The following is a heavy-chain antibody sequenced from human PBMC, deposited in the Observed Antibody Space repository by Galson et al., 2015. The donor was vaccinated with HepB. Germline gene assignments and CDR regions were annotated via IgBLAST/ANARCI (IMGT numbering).Heavy chain of an antibody. CDR1: GFTFSNYW. J-gene: IGHJ4*02. D-gene: IGHD6-13*01. CDR2: INSDGTYI. Sequence: SLRLSCAASGFTFSNYWMHWVCQAPGKGLVWVSRINSDGTYITYADSVKGRFTISRDNAKNTLYLQMNSPRAEDTALYYCARTRGAAAGISDYWGQGSLVTVSS. V-gene: IGHV3-74*01. CDR3: ARTRGAAAGISDY.